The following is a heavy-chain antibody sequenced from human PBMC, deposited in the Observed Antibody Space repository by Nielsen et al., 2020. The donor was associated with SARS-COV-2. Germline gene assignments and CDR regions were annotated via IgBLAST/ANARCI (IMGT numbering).Heavy chain of an antibody. CDR3: ARDSLGEVLCDY. D-gene: IGHD3-16*01. Sequence: GGSLRLSCAASGFTFSSYSMNWVRQAPGKGLEWVSSISSSSSYIYYADSVKGRFTISRDNAKNSLYLQMNSLRAEDTAVYYCARDSLGEVLCDYWGQGTLVTVSS. CDR2: ISSSSSYI. J-gene: IGHJ4*02. V-gene: IGHV3-21*01. CDR1: GFTFSSYS.